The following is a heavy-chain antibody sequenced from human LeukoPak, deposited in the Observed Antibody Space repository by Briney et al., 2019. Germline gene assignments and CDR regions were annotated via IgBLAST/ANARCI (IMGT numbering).Heavy chain of an antibody. Sequence: GGSLRLSCAASGFTFSSYSMNWVRQAPGKGLEWVSYISSSSSTIYYADSVKGRFTISRDNAKNSLYLQMNGLRAEDTAVYYCASREDGDYWGQGTLVTVSS. CDR2: ISSSSSTI. CDR3: ASREDGDY. CDR1: GFTFSSYS. D-gene: IGHD1-26*01. J-gene: IGHJ4*02. V-gene: IGHV3-48*01.